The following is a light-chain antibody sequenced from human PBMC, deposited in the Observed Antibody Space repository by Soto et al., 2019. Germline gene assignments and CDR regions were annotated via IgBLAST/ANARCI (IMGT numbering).Light chain of an antibody. CDR3: AAWDDSLSVVV. Sequence: QSVVTQPPSASGTPGQRVTISCSGSSSNIGTNFVYWYQHLPGTAPKLLIYRTAQRPSGVPDRFSGSKSGTSAPLAISGLRSEDEADYFCAAWDDSLSVVVFGGGTKPPS. J-gene: IGLJ2*01. V-gene: IGLV1-47*01. CDR2: RTA. CDR1: SSNIGTNF.